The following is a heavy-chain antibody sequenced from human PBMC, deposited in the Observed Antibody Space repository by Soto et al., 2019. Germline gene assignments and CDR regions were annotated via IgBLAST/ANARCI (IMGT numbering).Heavy chain of an antibody. V-gene: IGHV1-18*01. D-gene: IGHD2-2*02. Sequence: ASVKVSCKASGYTFTSYGISWVRQAPGQGLEWMGWISAYNGNTNHAQKLQGRVTMTTDTSTSTAYMELRSLRSDDTAVYYCAMEYCSSTSCYRDYWGQGTLVTVSS. CDR2: ISAYNGNT. J-gene: IGHJ4*02. CDR1: GYTFTSYG. CDR3: AMEYCSSTSCYRDY.